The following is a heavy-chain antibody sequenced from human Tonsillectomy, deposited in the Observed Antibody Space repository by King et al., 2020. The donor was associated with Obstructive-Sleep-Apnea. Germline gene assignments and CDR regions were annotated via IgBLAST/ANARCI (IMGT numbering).Heavy chain of an antibody. CDR1: GFALSDSH. CDR3: ARQTNSCHDD. CDR2: VRTKAAGYAT. J-gene: IGHJ4*02. V-gene: IGHV3-73*01. D-gene: IGHD2-2*01. Sequence: VQLVESGGGLVQPGGSLKLSCVASGFALSDSHIHWVRQAPGKGLEWVGHVRTKAAGYATAYGATVQGRFTISRDDSENTAYLQMNILKSEDTAVYFCARQTNSCHDDWGQGTLVTVSS.